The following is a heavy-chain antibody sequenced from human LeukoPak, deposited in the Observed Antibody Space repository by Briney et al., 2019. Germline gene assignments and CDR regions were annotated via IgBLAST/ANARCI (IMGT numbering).Heavy chain of an antibody. Sequence: ASVKVSCKASGYSFTSYGISWVRQTTGQGLEWMGWISVHNGNTNYAQKFQGRVIMTTDTSTSTAYMELRSLRSDDTAAYYCARDYYDILTGYYNFDYWGQGTLVTVSS. CDR2: ISVHNGNT. CDR1: GYSFTSYG. J-gene: IGHJ4*02. CDR3: ARDYYDILTGYYNFDY. D-gene: IGHD3-9*01. V-gene: IGHV1-18*01.